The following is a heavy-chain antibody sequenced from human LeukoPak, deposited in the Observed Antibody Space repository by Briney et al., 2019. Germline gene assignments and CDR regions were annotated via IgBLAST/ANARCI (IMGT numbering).Heavy chain of an antibody. Sequence: GESLKISCLGSGYSFASSWIGWVRQMPGKGLEWMGIIYPDDSDTRYSPSFEGQITISVDKSISTAYLQWSSLKASDTAVYYCARHGHCTNGVCYSNYYYHMDVWGKGTTVTVSS. CDR1: GYSFASSW. CDR3: ARHGHCTNGVCYSNYYYHMDV. J-gene: IGHJ6*03. D-gene: IGHD2-8*01. V-gene: IGHV5-51*01. CDR2: IYPDDSDT.